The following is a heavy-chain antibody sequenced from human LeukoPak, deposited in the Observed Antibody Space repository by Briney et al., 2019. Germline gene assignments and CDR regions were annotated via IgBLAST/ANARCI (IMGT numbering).Heavy chain of an antibody. V-gene: IGHV1-18*01. CDR2: ISAYNGNT. J-gene: IGHJ4*02. Sequence: GTSVKVSCKASGYTFTSYVISWLRQAPGQGLEWMGWISAYNGNTNYAQKLQSRVTMTTDTSTSTAYMGLRSLKSDDTAVDYCARVRSPQWELLGWGQGTLVTVSS. CDR1: GYTFTSYV. D-gene: IGHD1-26*01. CDR3: ARVRSPQWELLG.